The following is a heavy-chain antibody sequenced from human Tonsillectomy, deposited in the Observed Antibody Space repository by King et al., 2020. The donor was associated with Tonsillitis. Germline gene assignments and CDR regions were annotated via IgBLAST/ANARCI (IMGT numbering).Heavy chain of an antibody. V-gene: IGHV3-33*05. CDR1: GFTFSRYG. CDR3: ARDPEIYSFDY. J-gene: IGHJ4*01. Sequence: VQLVESGGGVVQPGRSLRLSCAASGFTFSRYGMHWVRQAPGKGLEWVAVISYDGSNKDYVDSVKGRFTISRDNSKNTVYLQVNSLRAEDTAVYYCARDPEIYSFDYWGHGTLVTVSS. D-gene: IGHD1-14*01. CDR2: ISYDGSNK.